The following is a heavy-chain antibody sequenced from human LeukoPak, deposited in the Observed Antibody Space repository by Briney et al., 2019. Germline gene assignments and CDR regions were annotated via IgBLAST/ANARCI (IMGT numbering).Heavy chain of an antibody. CDR1: GFTFSSYA. CDR2: ISGSGGST. D-gene: IGHD3-10*01. V-gene: IGHV3-23*01. CDR3: ARPMVREVRGRYGAFDI. J-gene: IGHJ3*02. Sequence: PGGSLRLSCAASGFTFSSYAMSWVRQAPGKGLEWVSAISGSGGSTYYADSVKGRFTISRDNSKNTLYLQMNSLRAEDTAVYYCARPMVREVRGRYGAFDIWGQGTMVTVSS.